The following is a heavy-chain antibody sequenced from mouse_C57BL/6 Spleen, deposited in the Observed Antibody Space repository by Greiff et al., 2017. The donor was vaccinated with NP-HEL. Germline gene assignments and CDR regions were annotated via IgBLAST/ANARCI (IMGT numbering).Heavy chain of an antibody. Sequence: QVQLQQSGPGLVQPSQSLSITCTVSGFSLTSYGVHWVRQSPGKGLEWLGVIWSGGSTDYNAAFISRLSISKDNSKSLVFFKMNSLQADDTAIYYCARNDDYDGPFDYWGQGTTLTVSS. V-gene: IGHV2-2*01. D-gene: IGHD2-4*01. CDR3: ARNDDYDGPFDY. J-gene: IGHJ2*01. CDR2: IWSGGST. CDR1: GFSLTSYG.